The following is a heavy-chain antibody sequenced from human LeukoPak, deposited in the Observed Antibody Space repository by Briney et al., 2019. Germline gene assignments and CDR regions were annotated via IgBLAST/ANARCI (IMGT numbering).Heavy chain of an antibody. CDR2: IYYSGST. D-gene: IGHD5-24*01. Sequence: PSETLSLTCTVSGGSISSGGYYWSWIRQHPGKGLEWIGYIYYSGSTYYNPSLKSRVTILVDTSKNQFSLKLSSVTAADTAVYYCARKRGRWLQFSLDYWGQGTLVTVSS. CDR1: GGSISSGGYY. J-gene: IGHJ4*02. CDR3: ARKRGRWLQFSLDY. V-gene: IGHV4-31*03.